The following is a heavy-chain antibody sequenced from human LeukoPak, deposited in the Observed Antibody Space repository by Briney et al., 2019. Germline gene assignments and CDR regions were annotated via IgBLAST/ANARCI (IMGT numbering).Heavy chain of an antibody. CDR3: ATPFTPFGY. V-gene: IGHV1-2*02. CDR2: IIPNSGDT. CDR1: GYSFTDYY. Sequence: ASVKVSCKTGYSFTDYYIHWVRQAPGQGLEWMGWIIPNSGDTNYAQKFQGRVTMTRDTSIGTAYLELRGLKSDDTAVYYCATPFTPFGYWGQGTLVTVSS. J-gene: IGHJ4*02.